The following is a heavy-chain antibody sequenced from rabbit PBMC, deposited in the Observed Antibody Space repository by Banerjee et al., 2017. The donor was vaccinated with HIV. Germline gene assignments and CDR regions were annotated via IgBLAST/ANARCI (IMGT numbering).Heavy chain of an antibody. CDR2: IYAGSSGST. J-gene: IGHJ4*01. D-gene: IGHD2-1*01. CDR3: ARRGVGDGIATFNL. CDR1: GIDFSSYYW. V-gene: IGHV1S45*01. Sequence: QEQLVESGGGLVQPEGSLTLTCKASGIDFSSYYWICWVRQAPGKGLEWIACIYAGSSGSTYYANWAKGRFTISKTSSTTVTLQLTSLTAADTATYFCARRGVGDGIATFNLWGPGTLVTVS.